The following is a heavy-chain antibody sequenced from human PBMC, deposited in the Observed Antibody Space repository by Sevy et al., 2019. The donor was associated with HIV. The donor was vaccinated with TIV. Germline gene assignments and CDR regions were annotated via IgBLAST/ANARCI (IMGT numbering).Heavy chain of an antibody. D-gene: IGHD6-13*01. Sequence: GGSLRLSCAASGFTFNYYGVHWVRQAPGKGLERVAFIGFDGSDKNYADSVKGRFTISRDNSQNTMYMQMNSLRPDDTAVYYCAKNTAAAGVGGFDYWGHGTLVTVSS. CDR2: IGFDGSDK. J-gene: IGHJ4*01. CDR3: AKNTAAAGVGGFDY. CDR1: GFTFNYYG. V-gene: IGHV3-30*02.